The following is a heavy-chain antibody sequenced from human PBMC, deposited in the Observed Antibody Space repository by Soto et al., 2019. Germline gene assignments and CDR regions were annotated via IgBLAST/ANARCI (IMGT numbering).Heavy chain of an antibody. V-gene: IGHV3-23*01. CDR2: ISGSGYAT. J-gene: IGHJ4*02. D-gene: IGHD2-15*01. Sequence: EVKLKESGGGLFQPGGSARLSCVASGFTFDSYAMSWVRQTPGRGLEWVAAISGSGYATYYTQSVQGRFTISRDKSKNTVFLQTNSLRAEDTAVYFCAKGRYFDASGGCANYWGQGTEVTVSS. CDR3: AKGRYFDASGGCANY. CDR1: GFTFDSYA.